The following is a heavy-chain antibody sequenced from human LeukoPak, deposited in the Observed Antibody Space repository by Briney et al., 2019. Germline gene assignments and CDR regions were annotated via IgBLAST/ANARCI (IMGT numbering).Heavy chain of an antibody. V-gene: IGHV3-74*01. J-gene: IGHJ4*02. D-gene: IGHD2-15*01. CDR1: GLAFSAYK. CDR3: VVGGSPGY. Sequence: GGSPRLSCAASGLAFSAYKLHWVRQAPRKGLVWVSRISTDGYTTDYADFVQGRFTASRDNTKNTWSLEMNSLRAEDTAVYYCVVGGSPGYWGQGTLVTVSS. CDR2: ISTDGYTT.